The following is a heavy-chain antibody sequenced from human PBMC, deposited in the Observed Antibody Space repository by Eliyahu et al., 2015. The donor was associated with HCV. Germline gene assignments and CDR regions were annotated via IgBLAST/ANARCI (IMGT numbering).Heavy chain of an antibody. D-gene: IGHD6-13*01. CDR1: GXTFXSXY. CDR3: ARHLAAGDS. J-gene: IGHJ4*02. V-gene: IGHV1-46*01. Sequence: QVQLVQSGAEVKKPGXSVXLSCKAXGXTFXSXYIHWVXQAPGQGLEWMAXINPSGGSTNYAQKFRGRVTVTRDTSTSTVYMEVSSLRSEDTAVYYCARHLAAGDSWGQGTLVTVSS. CDR2: INPSGGST.